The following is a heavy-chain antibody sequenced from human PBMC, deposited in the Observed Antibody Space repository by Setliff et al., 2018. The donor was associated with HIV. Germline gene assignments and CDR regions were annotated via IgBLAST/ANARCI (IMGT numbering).Heavy chain of an antibody. Sequence: SETLSLTCTVSGGSITSSSSYWGWIRQPPGKGLEWIGSIYYSGSTYYNPSLKSRVTISVDTSKNQFSLKLSSVTAADTAVYYCAALTTGYYFDYWGQGTLVTVSS. CDR2: IYYSGST. CDR3: AALTTGYYFDY. J-gene: IGHJ4*02. V-gene: IGHV4-39*01. CDR1: GGSITSSSSY. D-gene: IGHD4-17*01.